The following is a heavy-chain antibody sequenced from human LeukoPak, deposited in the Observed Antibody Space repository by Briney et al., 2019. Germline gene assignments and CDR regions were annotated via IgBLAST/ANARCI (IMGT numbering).Heavy chain of an antibody. D-gene: IGHD6-19*01. CDR3: ARVREAVAGPDAFDI. Sequence: PGGSLRLSCAASGFTFSSYGMSWVRQAPGKGLEWVSVISGSGDTTYYADSVKGRFTISRDNAKNSLYLQMNSLRAEDTAVYYCARVREAVAGPDAFDIWGQGTMVTVSS. CDR1: GFTFSSYG. J-gene: IGHJ3*02. CDR2: ISGSGDTT. V-gene: IGHV3-23*01.